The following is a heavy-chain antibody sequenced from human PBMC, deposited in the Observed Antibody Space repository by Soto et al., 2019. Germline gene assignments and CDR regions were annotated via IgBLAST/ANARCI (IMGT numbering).Heavy chain of an antibody. J-gene: IGHJ6*02. CDR2: TSPYSGNT. CDR3: AMVDNYVTPTPQDV. Sequence: QVQLVQSGDEVRKRGSSVKVSCKASGYIFVNYGIAWVRQAPGQGLEWMGWTSPYSGNTHYASKVQGRLTMTTDTSTSTADMDLGSLTSDDTAVYYCAMVDNYVTPTPQDVWGQGTTVTVSS. CDR1: GYIFVNYG. D-gene: IGHD3-16*01. V-gene: IGHV1-18*01.